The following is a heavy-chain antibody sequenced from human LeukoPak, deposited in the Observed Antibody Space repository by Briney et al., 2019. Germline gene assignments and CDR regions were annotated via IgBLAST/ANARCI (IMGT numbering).Heavy chain of an antibody. V-gene: IGHV4-59*08. CDR3: ARSERIIMILGGAFDV. CDR1: GDSISSYY. Sequence: SETLSLTCTVSGDSISSYYWSWIRQPPGKGLEWIGYIYYSGSTNYNPSLKSRVTISVDTSKNQSSLKLSSVTAADTAVYFCARSERIIMILGGAFDVWGQGTMVTVSS. J-gene: IGHJ3*01. CDR2: IYYSGST. D-gene: IGHD3-22*01.